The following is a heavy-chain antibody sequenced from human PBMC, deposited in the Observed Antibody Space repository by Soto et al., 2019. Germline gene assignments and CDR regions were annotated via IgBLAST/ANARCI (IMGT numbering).Heavy chain of an antibody. CDR3: ARENSVQAWLHHFDH. CDR1: GFSFSSFA. J-gene: IGHJ4*02. D-gene: IGHD5-18*01. Sequence: EVQLVESGGALVQPGGSLRLSCEASGFSFSSFAMNWVRQAPGRGLEWVSYISDDGASIYYADSLKGRFTISRDNAKNSLSLQMNNLRAEDTAVYYCARENSVQAWLHHFDHWGLGTLVPVSS. V-gene: IGHV3-48*03. CDR2: ISDDGASI.